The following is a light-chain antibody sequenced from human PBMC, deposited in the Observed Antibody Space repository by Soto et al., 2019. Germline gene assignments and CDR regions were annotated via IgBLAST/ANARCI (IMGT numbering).Light chain of an antibody. Sequence: DIVLTQSPCTLSLSPGERATLSCRASHSVSSKLAWYQHKPGQAPRLLIYGASNRATGIPDRFSGSGSGTDFTLTISRLEPEDFAVYYCQQYGSSGTFGQGTKVDIK. CDR2: GAS. CDR3: QQYGSSGT. CDR1: HSVSSK. V-gene: IGKV3-20*01. J-gene: IGKJ1*01.